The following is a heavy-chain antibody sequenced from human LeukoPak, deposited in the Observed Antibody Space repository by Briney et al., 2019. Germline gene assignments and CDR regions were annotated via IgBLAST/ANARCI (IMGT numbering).Heavy chain of an antibody. Sequence: GGSLRLSCAASGFTFSSYWMSWVRQAPGKGLEWVANIKQDGSEKYYVDSVKGRFIISRDNAKNSLYLQMNTLRAEDTAVYYCARDHRGIYSPFDYWGQGTLVTVSS. CDR2: IKQDGSEK. J-gene: IGHJ4*02. CDR3: ARDHRGIYSPFDY. D-gene: IGHD2-21*01. CDR1: GFTFSSYW. V-gene: IGHV3-7*01.